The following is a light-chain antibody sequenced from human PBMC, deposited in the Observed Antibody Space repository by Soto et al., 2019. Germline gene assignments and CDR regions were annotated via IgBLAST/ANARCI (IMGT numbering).Light chain of an antibody. V-gene: IGKV3-11*01. Sequence: ELVLTQSPATLSLSPGERATLSCRASQSVSSYLAWYQQKPGQAPRLLIYDASNRATGIPARFSGSGSGTDFTLTISSLEPEDFAVYYCQQRSNWPGFGQGTKVDIK. CDR3: QQRSNWPG. CDR2: DAS. J-gene: IGKJ1*01. CDR1: QSVSSY.